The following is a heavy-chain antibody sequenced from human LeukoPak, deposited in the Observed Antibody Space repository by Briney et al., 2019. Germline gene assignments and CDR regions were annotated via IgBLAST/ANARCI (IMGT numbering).Heavy chain of an antibody. J-gene: IGHJ4*02. D-gene: IGHD3-16*02. V-gene: IGHV3-9*01. CDR3: AKAGTFGGVIVLDY. CDR1: GFTFDDYA. Sequence: GRSLRLSCAASGFTFDDYAMHWVRQAPGKGLEWVSGISWNSGSIGYADSVKGRFTISRDNAKNSLYLQMNSLRAEDTALYYCAKAGTFGGVIVLDYWGQGTLVTVSS. CDR2: ISWNSGSI.